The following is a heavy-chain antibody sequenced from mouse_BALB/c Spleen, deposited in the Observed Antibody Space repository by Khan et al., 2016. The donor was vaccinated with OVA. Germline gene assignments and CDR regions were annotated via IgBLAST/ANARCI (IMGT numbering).Heavy chain of an antibody. V-gene: IGHV9-1*02. CDR1: GYTFTNYG. Sequence: QIQLVQSGPELKKPGETVKISCKASGYTFTNYGMNWVKQAPGKGLKWMGWIKTYNGEPTYADDFKGRFAFTVETSASTAYMQINNLKNEDMAAYFCARWASYWYFDFCGAGTTVIVSS. CDR2: IKTYNGEP. J-gene: IGHJ1*01. CDR3: ARWASYWYFDF.